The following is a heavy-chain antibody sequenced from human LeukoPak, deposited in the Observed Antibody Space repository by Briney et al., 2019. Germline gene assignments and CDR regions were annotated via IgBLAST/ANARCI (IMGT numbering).Heavy chain of an antibody. D-gene: IGHD2-2*01. J-gene: IGHJ6*02. CDR3: AKAPVVPAAIGYYYYGMDV. CDR1: GFTFSSYA. CDR2: ISGSGGST. Sequence: GGSLRLSCAASGFTFSSYAMSWVRQAPGRGLEWVSAISGSGGSTYYADSVKGRFTISRDNSKNTLYLQMNSLRAEDTAVYYCAKAPVVPAAIGYYYYGMDVWGQGTTVTVSS. V-gene: IGHV3-23*01.